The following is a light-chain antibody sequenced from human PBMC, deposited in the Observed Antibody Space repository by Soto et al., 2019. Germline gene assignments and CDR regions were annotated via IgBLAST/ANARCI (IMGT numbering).Light chain of an antibody. CDR2: GAS. Sequence: EIVMTQSPVPLSVSPGERGTLSFRANQTVSSSLVWYQQKPGQAPRLLIFGASNRATGIPARFSGSGSGTDFTLTINSLEPDDFAVYYCQQRDSWPITFGQGTRLEIK. CDR1: QTVSSS. V-gene: IGKV3-11*01. J-gene: IGKJ5*01. CDR3: QQRDSWPIT.